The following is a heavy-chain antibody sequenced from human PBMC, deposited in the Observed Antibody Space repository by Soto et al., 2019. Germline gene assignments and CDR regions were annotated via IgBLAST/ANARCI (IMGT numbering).Heavy chain of an antibody. CDR2: IYYSGTT. V-gene: IGHV4-31*02. J-gene: IGHJ6*02. D-gene: IGHD5-12*01. CDR3: ARDIGATAYYYGMDV. Sequence: WTWIRQRPGKGLEWIGYIYYSGTTYYNPSLQSRLTISLDTSKNQFSLKLSSVTAADTAVYYCARDIGATAYYYGMDVWGQGTTVTVS.